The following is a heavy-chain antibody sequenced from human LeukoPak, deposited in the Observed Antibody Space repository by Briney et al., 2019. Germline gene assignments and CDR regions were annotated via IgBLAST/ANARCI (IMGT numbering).Heavy chain of an antibody. V-gene: IGHV1-69*13. J-gene: IGHJ5*02. Sequence: GASVKVSCKASGGTFSSYAISWVRQAPGQGLEWMGGIIPIFGTANYAQKFQGRVTITADESTSTAYMELTSLRSEDTAVYYCARSPYNWFDPWGQATLVTVSS. CDR1: GGTFSSYA. CDR2: IIPIFGTA. CDR3: ARSPYNWFDP.